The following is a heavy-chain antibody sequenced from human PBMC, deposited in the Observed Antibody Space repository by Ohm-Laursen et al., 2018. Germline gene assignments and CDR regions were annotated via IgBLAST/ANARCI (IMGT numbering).Heavy chain of an antibody. CDR3: ASVSSRTGDYYGMDV. J-gene: IGHJ6*02. D-gene: IGHD3/OR15-3a*01. Sequence: SLRLSCTASGFTFSSYSMNWVRQAPGKGLEWVSSISSSSSYIYYADSVKGRFTISRDNAKNSLYLQMNSLRAEDTAVYYCASVSSRTGDYYGMDVWGQGTTVTVSS. CDR1: GFTFSSYS. V-gene: IGHV3-21*06. CDR2: ISSSSSYI.